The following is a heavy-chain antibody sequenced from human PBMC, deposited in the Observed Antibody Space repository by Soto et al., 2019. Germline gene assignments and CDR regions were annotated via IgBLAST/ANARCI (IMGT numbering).Heavy chain of an antibody. Sequence: QEQLVESGGGVVQPGRSLRLSCAASGFTFSTYAMHWVRQAPGKGLEWVAIISYDGSSKFYADSVKGRFTISRDNSKNTLYLQRNSLRDEDTAMYYCAREVGAIAAAGVGGYWGQGTLVTVSS. V-gene: IGHV3-30-3*01. CDR2: ISYDGSSK. CDR1: GFTFSTYA. D-gene: IGHD6-25*01. CDR3: AREVGAIAAAGVGGY. J-gene: IGHJ4*02.